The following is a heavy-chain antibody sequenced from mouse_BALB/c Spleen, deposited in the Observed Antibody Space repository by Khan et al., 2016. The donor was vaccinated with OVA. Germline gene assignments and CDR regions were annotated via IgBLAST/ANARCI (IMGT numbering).Heavy chain of an antibody. J-gene: IGHJ4*01. D-gene: IGHD1-1*01. Sequence: QVQLKQSGPGLVAPSQSLSITCTVSGFSLTSYGVSWIRQPPGKGLEWLGVIWGDGSTNYHSTHISRLIISKDNSKSQVFLKLNSLQNVDTATYXGAKFTPDYYSMDYWGQGTSVTVSS. CDR1: GFSLTSYG. CDR3: AKFTPDYYSMDY. V-gene: IGHV2-3*01. CDR2: IWGDGST.